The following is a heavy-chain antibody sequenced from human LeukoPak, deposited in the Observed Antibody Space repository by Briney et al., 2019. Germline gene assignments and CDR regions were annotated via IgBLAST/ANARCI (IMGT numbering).Heavy chain of an antibody. V-gene: IGHV3-7*04. CDR3: ARDAYTNTRRYDH. Sequence: GGSLRLSCAASGFTFSSYWMSWVRQAPGKGLEWVANIKQDGSEHYYVDSVKGRFTISRDNAKNSLYLHMNSLRAEDTAVYYCARDAYTNTRRYDHWGQGTLVTVSS. CDR2: IKQDGSEH. D-gene: IGHD2-8*01. CDR1: GFTFSSYW. J-gene: IGHJ4*02.